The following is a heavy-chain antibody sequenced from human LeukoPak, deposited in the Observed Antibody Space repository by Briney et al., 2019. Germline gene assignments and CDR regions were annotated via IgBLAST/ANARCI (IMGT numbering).Heavy chain of an antibody. CDR2: MYYSGST. V-gene: IGHV4-30-4*01. CDR1: GAVNRDGEY. CDR3: ARPYYYDSRIDP. J-gene: IGHJ5*02. Sequence: GAVNRDGEYCSWIRHIPKKGLEWIAYMYYSGSTYYNPSLKSRVTMSADTSKNQLSLKLSSVTAADTAVYYCARPYYYDSRIDPWGQGILVTVSS. D-gene: IGHD3-22*01.